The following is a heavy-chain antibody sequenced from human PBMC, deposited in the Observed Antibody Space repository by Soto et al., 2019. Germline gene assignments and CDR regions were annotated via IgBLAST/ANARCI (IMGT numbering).Heavy chain of an antibody. J-gene: IGHJ6*03. Sequence: PSETLSLTCAVYGGSFSGYYWSWIRQPPGKGLEWIGEINHSGSTNYNPSLKSRVTISVDTSKNQFSLKLSSVTAADTAVYYCARGGYDFWRQSTYYMDVWGKGTTVTVS. CDR2: INHSGST. CDR1: GGSFSGYY. V-gene: IGHV4-34*01. D-gene: IGHD3-3*01. CDR3: ARGGYDFWRQSTYYMDV.